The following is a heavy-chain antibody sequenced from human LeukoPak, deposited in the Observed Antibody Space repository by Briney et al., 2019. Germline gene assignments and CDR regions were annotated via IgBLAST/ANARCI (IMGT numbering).Heavy chain of an antibody. CDR3: AREGGAAAGD. CDR1: GFTFSSYA. D-gene: IGHD6-13*01. Sequence: PGRSLRLSCAASGFTFSSYAMHWVRQAPGKGLEWVAVISYDGSNKYYADSVKGRFTISRDNSKNTLYLQMNSLRAEDTAVYYCAREGGAAAGDWGQGTLVTVSS. V-gene: IGHV3-30-3*01. CDR2: ISYDGSNK. J-gene: IGHJ4*02.